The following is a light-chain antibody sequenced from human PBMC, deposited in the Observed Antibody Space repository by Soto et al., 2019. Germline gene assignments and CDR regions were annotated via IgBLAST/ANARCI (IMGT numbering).Light chain of an antibody. J-gene: IGKJ1*01. Sequence: EIVLAQSPGTLSLSPGERATLSCRASQSVTSSYLAWYQQKPGQAPRLLIYGASSSATGIPDRFSGSGSGTDFILTISRLEPEDFAVYYCQQYGSTPVTFGQGTKVDIK. CDR3: QQYGSTPVT. CDR2: GAS. CDR1: QSVTSSY. V-gene: IGKV3-20*01.